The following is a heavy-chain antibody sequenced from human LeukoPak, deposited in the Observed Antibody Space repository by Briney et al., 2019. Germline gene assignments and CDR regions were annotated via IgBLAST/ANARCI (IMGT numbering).Heavy chain of an antibody. D-gene: IGHD4-11*01. CDR1: GFTFSSYA. V-gene: IGHV3-23*01. CDR3: AKSGIAIYSNYFPY. Sequence: GGSLRLSCAASGFTFSSYAMSWVRQAPGKGLDGVSAISGSGGSTYYADSVNGRFTISRDNSKNTLYLQMNSLRADDTAVYYCAKSGIAIYSNYFPYWGQGTLVTVSS. J-gene: IGHJ4*02. CDR2: ISGSGGST.